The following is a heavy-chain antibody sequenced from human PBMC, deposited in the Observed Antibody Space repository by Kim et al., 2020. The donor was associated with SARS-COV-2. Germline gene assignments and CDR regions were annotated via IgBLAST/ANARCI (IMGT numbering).Heavy chain of an antibody. CDR1: GFIFATSD. V-gene: IGHV3-23*01. D-gene: IGHD3-22*01. Sequence: GGSLRLSCIGSGFIFATSDLTWVRQTPGKGLEWVSAITGSGDRTFYVDSVKGRFTVSRDNSRNTMYLQMNRLRGEDTAIYYCARGLLHPPSSWGQGTMVT. CDR3: ARGLLHPPSS. J-gene: IGHJ3*01. CDR2: ITGSGDRT.